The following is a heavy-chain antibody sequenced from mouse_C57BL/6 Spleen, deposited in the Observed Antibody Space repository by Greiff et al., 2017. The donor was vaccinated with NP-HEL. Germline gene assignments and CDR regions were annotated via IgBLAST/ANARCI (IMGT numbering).Heavy chain of an antibody. CDR3: ARKGIYYGNYDYAMDY. V-gene: IGHV2-2*01. CDR1: GFSLTSYG. CDR2: IWSGGST. J-gene: IGHJ4*01. D-gene: IGHD2-1*01. Sequence: QVQLQQSGPGLVQPSQSLSITCTVSGFSLTSYGVHWVRQSPGKGLEWLGVIWSGGSTDNNAAFISRLSISKDNSKSQVFFKMNRLQADDTAIYYCARKGIYYGNYDYAMDYWGQGTSVTVSS.